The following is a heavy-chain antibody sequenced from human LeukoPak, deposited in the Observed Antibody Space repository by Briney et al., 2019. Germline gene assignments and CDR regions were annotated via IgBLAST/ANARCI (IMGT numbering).Heavy chain of an antibody. Sequence: ASVKVSCKASGYTFTSYGIGWVRQAPGQGLEWMGWISADNGDTNYAQKLQGRVTMTTDTSTNIAYMELRSLRSDDTAVYYCARDGYFDYWGQGTLVTVSS. V-gene: IGHV1-18*01. CDR2: ISADNGDT. CDR1: GYTFTSYG. CDR3: ARDGYFDY. J-gene: IGHJ4*02.